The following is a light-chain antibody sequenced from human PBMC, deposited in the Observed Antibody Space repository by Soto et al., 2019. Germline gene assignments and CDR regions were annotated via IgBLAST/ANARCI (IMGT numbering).Light chain of an antibody. V-gene: IGKV4-1*01. Sequence: DIGMTQSPDSLAVSLGERATINCKSSQSVLYSSNNKNYLAWYQQKPGQPPKLLIYWASTRESGVPDRFSGSGSGTDFTLTISSLQAEDVAVYYCQQWSSVPKTFGQGTKVEIK. CDR2: WAS. CDR1: QSVLYSSNNKNY. CDR3: QQWSSVPKT. J-gene: IGKJ1*01.